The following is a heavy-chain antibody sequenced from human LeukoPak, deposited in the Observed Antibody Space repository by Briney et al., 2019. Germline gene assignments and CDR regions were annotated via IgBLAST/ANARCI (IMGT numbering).Heavy chain of an antibody. CDR1: GFTFDDYG. CDR3: ATEHWGPNS. CDR2: INWNGGST. D-gene: IGHD3-16*01. V-gene: IGHV3-20*04. Sequence: GGSLRLSCAASGFTFDDYGMSWVRQAPGKGLEWVSGINWNGGSTNYADSVKGRFTISRDNAKNSLFLQMSSLRGEDTALYYCATEHWGPNSWGQGTLVTVSS. J-gene: IGHJ4*02.